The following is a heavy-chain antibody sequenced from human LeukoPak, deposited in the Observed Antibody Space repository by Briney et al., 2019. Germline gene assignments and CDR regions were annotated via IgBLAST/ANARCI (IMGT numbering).Heavy chain of an antibody. D-gene: IGHD4-23*01. Sequence: SETLSLTCTVSGNSISSGDNYWSWIRQPAGKGLEWIGRIYTSGSTNYNPSLKSRVTISVDTSKNQFSLKLSSVTAADTAVYYCARGLVTPFDYDYWGQGTLVTVSS. CDR2: IYTSGST. V-gene: IGHV4-61*02. CDR1: GNSISSGDNY. J-gene: IGHJ4*02. CDR3: ARGLVTPFDYDY.